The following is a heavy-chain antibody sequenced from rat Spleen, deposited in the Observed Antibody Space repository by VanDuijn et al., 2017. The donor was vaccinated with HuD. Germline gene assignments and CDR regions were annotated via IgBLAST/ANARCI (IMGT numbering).Heavy chain of an antibody. J-gene: IGHJ2*01. CDR3: VRGGGYFDH. CDR1: GYSFISYD. V-gene: IGHV1-60*01. CDR2: INPGRGSI. Sequence: QVQLQQSGVELTKPGSSVKISCKASGYSFISYDISWINQSPGQALEWIGVINPGRGSIGYNEKFKGKATLTVDKSSSTAFMQLSSLTPEDTAVYYCVRGGGYFDHWGQGVMVTVSS.